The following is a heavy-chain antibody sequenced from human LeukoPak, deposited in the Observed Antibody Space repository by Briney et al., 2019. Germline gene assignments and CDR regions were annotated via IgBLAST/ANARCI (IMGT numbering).Heavy chain of an antibody. CDR3: ARGDTAMVDYYYMDV. J-gene: IGHJ6*03. Sequence: GGSLRLSCAASGFTFSSYSMNWVRQAPGKGLEWVSSISSSSSYIYYADSVKGRFTISRDNAKNSLYLQMNSLRAEDTAVYYCARGDTAMVDYYYMDVWGKGTTVTISS. V-gene: IGHV3-21*01. D-gene: IGHD5-18*01. CDR1: GFTFSSYS. CDR2: ISSSSSYI.